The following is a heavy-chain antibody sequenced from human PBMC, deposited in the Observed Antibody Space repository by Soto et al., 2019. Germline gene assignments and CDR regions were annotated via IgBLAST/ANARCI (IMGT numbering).Heavy chain of an antibody. Sequence: GGSLRLSCAASGFTFSSYAMHWVRQAPGKGLEWVAVISYDGSNKYYADSVKGRFTISRDNSKNTLYLQMNSLRAEDTAVYYCAREGGESSSWTGARFLDYWGQGALVTVSS. CDR1: GFTFSSYA. D-gene: IGHD6-13*01. CDR2: ISYDGSNK. V-gene: IGHV3-30-3*01. J-gene: IGHJ4*02. CDR3: AREGGESSSWTGARFLDY.